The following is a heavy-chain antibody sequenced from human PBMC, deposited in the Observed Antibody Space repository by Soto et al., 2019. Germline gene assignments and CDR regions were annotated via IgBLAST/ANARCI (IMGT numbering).Heavy chain of an antibody. D-gene: IGHD3-10*01. CDR1: GFTFSSYG. CDR3: ARVRLGSSWAYYYGMDV. CDR2: IWYDGSNK. Sequence: AGGSLRLSCAASGFTFSSYGMHWVRQAPGKGLEWVAVIWYDGSNKYYADSVKGRFTISRDNSKNTLYLQMNSLRAEDTAVYYCARVRLGSSWAYYYGMDVWGQGTTVTVSS. J-gene: IGHJ6*02. V-gene: IGHV3-33*01.